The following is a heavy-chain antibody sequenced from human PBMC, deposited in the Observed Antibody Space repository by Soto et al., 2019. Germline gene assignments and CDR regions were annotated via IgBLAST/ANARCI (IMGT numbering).Heavy chain of an antibody. CDR3: ARGRYDFWSGYYRVAAFDI. CDR1: GYTFTSYG. Sequence: GASVKVSCKASGYTFTSYGISWVRQAPGQGLERLGWISTYNGNTNYAQKLQGRVTMTTDTSTSTAYMELRRLRSDDTAVYYCARGRYDFWSGYYRVAAFDIWGQGTMVTVSS. V-gene: IGHV1-18*04. CDR2: ISTYNGNT. J-gene: IGHJ3*02. D-gene: IGHD3-3*01.